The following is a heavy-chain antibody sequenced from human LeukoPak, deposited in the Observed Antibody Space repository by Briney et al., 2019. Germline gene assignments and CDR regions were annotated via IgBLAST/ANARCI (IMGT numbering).Heavy chain of an antibody. CDR1: GGSISSSSYY. J-gene: IGHJ4*02. Sequence: PSETLSLTCTVSGGSISSSSYYWGWICQPPGKGLEWIGSIYYSGSTYYNPSLKSRVTISLDTSKNQFSLKLSSVTAADTAVYYCARHGRWELRYYFDYWGQGTLVTVSS. CDR2: IYYSGST. CDR3: ARHGRWELRYYFDY. V-gene: IGHV4-39*01. D-gene: IGHD1-26*01.